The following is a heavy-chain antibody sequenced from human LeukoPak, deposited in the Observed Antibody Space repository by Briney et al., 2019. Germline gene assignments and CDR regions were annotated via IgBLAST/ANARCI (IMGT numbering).Heavy chain of an antibody. J-gene: IGHJ4*02. V-gene: IGHV6-1*01. CDR2: TSYRSKWYN. D-gene: IGHD1-14*01. Sequence: SQTLSLTCATSGDTVSSISAAWSWIRQSPSRGLEWLGRTSYRSKWYNDYAVSVKRRITINPDTSKNQFSLQLNSVTPEDTAVYYCARDGQITGLDYWGQGTLVTVSS. CDR1: GDTVSSISAA. CDR3: ARDGQITGLDY.